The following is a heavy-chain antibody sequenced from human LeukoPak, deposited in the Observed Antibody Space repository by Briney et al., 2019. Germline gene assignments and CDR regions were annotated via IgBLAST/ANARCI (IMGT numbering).Heavy chain of an antibody. CDR1: GFTFSSYA. D-gene: IGHD4-17*01. J-gene: IGHJ1*01. Sequence: PGGSLRLSCAASGFTFSSYAMSWVRQAPGKGLEWVSAISGSGGSTYYADSVKGRFTISRDNSKSTLYLQMNSLRVEDTAVYYCAQDRDATVPHPHFHYWGQGTLVTVSS. CDR3: AQDRDATVPHPHFHY. CDR2: ISGSGGST. V-gene: IGHV3-23*01.